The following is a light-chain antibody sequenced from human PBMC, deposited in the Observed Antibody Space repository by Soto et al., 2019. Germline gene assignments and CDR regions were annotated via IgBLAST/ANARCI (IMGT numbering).Light chain of an antibody. V-gene: IGKV1-5*01. CDR2: DAS. CDR1: QSISRW. CDR3: QQYNSFSLIT. Sequence: IQMYQSPSTLSAYVGDTVTITCRASQSISRWLAWYQQKPGKAPKILISDASILESGVPSRFSGTGSGTEFTLTISSLQPDDFATYFCQQYNSFSLITFCQGTRLEVK. J-gene: IGKJ5*01.